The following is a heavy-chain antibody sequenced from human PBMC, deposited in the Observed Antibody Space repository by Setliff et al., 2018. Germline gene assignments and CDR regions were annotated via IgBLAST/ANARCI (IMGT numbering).Heavy chain of an antibody. J-gene: IGHJ3*02. CDR3: RQAVVGRDVFDI. Sequence: PSETLSLTCSVYGESFSNNYWSWIRQTPGKGLEWIGESNHGGSGDYNPSFKSRVTISVDTSKKQFSLTLTSVTAADTALYYCRQAVVGRDVFDIWGQGTVVTVSS. V-gene: IGHV4-34*01. CDR1: GESFSNNY. CDR2: SNHGGSG. D-gene: IGHD1-1*01.